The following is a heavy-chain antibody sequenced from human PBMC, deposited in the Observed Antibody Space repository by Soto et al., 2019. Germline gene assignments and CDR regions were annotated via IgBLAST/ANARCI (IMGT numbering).Heavy chain of an antibody. CDR1: GFTFSSYG. CDR3: AKQLVDYYYYGMDV. D-gene: IGHD6-6*01. CDR2: ISYDGSNK. J-gene: IGHJ6*02. Sequence: GVLRLSCAASGFTFSSYGMHWVRQAPGKGLEWVAVISYDGSNKYYADSVKGRFTISRDNSKNTLYLQMNSLRAEDTAVYFCAKQLVDYYYYGMDVWGQGTTVTVSS. V-gene: IGHV3-30*18.